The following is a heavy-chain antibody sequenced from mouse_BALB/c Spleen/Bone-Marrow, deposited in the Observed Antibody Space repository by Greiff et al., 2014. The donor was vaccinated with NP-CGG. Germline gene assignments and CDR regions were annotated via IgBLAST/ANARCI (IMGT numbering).Heavy chain of an antibody. Sequence: VQLQESGTELVKPGTPVKLSCKASGYTFTHYWMNWVKQRPGRGLEWIGRIDPSDSETHYNQKFKGKAALTVDKSSSTAHMELLSLTSEDSAVYYCGRGGYGYFDYWSQGTTLTVSS. D-gene: IGHD2-14*01. CDR2: IDPSDSET. CDR3: GRGGYGYFDY. V-gene: IGHV1-69*02. J-gene: IGHJ2*01. CDR1: GYTFTHYW.